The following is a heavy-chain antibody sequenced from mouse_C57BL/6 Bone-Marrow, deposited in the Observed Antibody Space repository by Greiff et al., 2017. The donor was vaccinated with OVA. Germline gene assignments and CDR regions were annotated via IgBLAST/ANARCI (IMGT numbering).Heavy chain of an antibody. Sequence: VHVKQSGAELVRPGASVKLSCTASGFNFKDYYMHWVKQRPEQGLEWIGRIDPEDGDTEYAPKFQGKATMTADTSSNTAYLQLSSLTSEDTAVYYCTRYYSNYVWYFDVWGTGTTVTVSS. J-gene: IGHJ1*03. CDR2: IDPEDGDT. CDR1: GFNFKDYY. V-gene: IGHV14-1*01. D-gene: IGHD2-5*01. CDR3: TRYYSNYVWYFDV.